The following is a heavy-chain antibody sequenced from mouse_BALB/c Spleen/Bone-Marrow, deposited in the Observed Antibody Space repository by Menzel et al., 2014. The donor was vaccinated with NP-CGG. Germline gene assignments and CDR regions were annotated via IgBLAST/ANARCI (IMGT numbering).Heavy chain of an antibody. V-gene: IGHV1S81*02. CDR2: INPSNGGT. CDR3: TRGDDYDEEFAY. J-gene: IGHJ3*01. D-gene: IGHD2-4*01. Sequence: KQRPGQGLECLVGINPSNGGTNFNEKFKSRATLTVDKSSNTAYMQLSSLTSEDSAVYYCTRGDDYDEEFAYWGQGTLVTVSA.